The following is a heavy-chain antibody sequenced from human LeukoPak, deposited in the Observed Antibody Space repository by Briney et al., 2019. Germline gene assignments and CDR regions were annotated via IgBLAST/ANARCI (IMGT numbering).Heavy chain of an antibody. V-gene: IGHV4-59*11. D-gene: IGHD3-22*01. CDR2: IYYSGST. CDR1: GGSISSHY. Sequence: SETLSLTRTVSGGSISSHYWSWIRQPPGKGLEWIGYIYYSGSTNYNPSLKSRVTISVDTSKNQFSLKLSSVTAADTAVYYCARNSGYYYRDAFDIWGQGTMVTVSS. CDR3: ARNSGYYYRDAFDI. J-gene: IGHJ3*02.